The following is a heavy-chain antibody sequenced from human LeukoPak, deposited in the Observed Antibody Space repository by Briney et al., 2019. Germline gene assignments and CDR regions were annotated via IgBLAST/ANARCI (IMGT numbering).Heavy chain of an antibody. D-gene: IGHD4-17*01. J-gene: IGHJ4*02. CDR1: GITFSSYE. CDR2: ISSSGSRR. CDR3: ARDLDGDFNY. Sequence: GGSLRLSCAASGITFSSYEMNWVRQAPGKGLEWVSYISSSGSRRYYADSVKGRFTISRDNAKNSLYLQMNSLRAEDTAVYYRARDLDGDFNYWGQGTLVTVSS. V-gene: IGHV3-48*03.